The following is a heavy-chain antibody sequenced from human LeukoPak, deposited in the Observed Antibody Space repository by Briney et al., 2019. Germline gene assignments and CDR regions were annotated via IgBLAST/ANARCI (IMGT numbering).Heavy chain of an antibody. CDR3: VRDDSRYGGSPGY. V-gene: IGHV3-7*01. J-gene: IGHJ4*02. Sequence: GESLKISCAASGFTFSMHWMSWVRQAPGKGLEWVANTKEDGSEKYYVDSVTGRFTISRDNAKNSLYLQMNSLRAEDTAVYYCVRDDSRYGGSPGYWGQGTLVIV. CDR2: TKEDGSEK. D-gene: IGHD1-26*01. CDR1: GFTFSMHW.